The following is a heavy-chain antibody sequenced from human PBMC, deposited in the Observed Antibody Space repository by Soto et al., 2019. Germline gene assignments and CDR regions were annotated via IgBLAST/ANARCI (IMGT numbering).Heavy chain of an antibody. CDR1: GFTFSSYA. CDR3: AKPGYLEQWLIRGYFDY. Sequence: GGSLRLSCAASGFTFSSYAMSWARQAPGKGLEWVSGISDSGSNTYYAGSVKGRFTISRDNSKNTLYLHMNSLRVEDTAVYYCAKPGYLEQWLIRGYFDYWGQGALVTVSS. J-gene: IGHJ4*02. D-gene: IGHD6-19*01. CDR2: ISDSGSNT. V-gene: IGHV3-23*01.